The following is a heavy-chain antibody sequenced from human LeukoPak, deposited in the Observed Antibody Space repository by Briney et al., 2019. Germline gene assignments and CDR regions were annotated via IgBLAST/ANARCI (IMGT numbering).Heavy chain of an antibody. V-gene: IGHV3-66*02. Sequence: GGSLRLSCAASGFTVSSNYMSWVRQAPGKGLEGVSVIYSGGSTYYADSVKGRFTISRDNSKNTLYLQMNSLRAEDTAVYYCARDRDGYGGTNFAYWGRGTLVTVSS. CDR1: GFTVSSNY. CDR3: ARDRDGYGGTNFAY. CDR2: IYSGGST. D-gene: IGHD4-23*01. J-gene: IGHJ4*02.